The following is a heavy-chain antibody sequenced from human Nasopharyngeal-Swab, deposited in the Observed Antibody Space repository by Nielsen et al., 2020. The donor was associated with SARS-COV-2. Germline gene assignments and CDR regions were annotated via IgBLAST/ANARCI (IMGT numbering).Heavy chain of an antibody. D-gene: IGHD3-9*01. J-gene: IGHJ6*02. CDR1: GFTFSDYY. V-gene: IGHV3-11*01. Sequence: GGSLRLSCAASGFTFSDYYMSWIRQAPGKGLEWVSYISTSGSTIYYADSVKGRFTVSRDNAKNSLYLQMNSLRAEDTAVFYCARGCVLIGPSCYYYGMDVWGQGTTVTVSS. CDR2: ISTSGSTI. CDR3: ARGCVLIGPSCYYYGMDV.